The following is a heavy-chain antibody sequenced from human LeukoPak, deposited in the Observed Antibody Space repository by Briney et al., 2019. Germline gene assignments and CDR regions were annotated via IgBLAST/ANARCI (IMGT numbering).Heavy chain of an antibody. CDR2: INHSGST. CDR1: GYSISSGYY. V-gene: IGHV4-34*01. D-gene: IGHD6-19*01. Sequence: SETLSLTCAVSGYSISSGYYWSWIRQPPGKGLEWIGEINHSGSTNYNPSLKSRVTISVDTSKNQFSLKLSSVTAADTAVYYCARGRLGIMDWGQGTLVTVSS. CDR3: ARGRLGIMD. J-gene: IGHJ4*02.